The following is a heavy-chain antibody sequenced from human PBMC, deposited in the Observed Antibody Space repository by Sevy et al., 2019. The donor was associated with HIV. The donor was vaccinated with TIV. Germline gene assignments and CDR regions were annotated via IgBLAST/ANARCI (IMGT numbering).Heavy chain of an antibody. D-gene: IGHD6-19*01. CDR3: ARDMTVAGPSTVHF. Sequence: GSLRLSCAASGFTFSTYWMHWVRQFPGTGLAWVSRISADGSNIIYADSVKGRFTISRDNAKNTLYLQMNSLRAEDTAIYYCARDMTVAGPSTVHFWGQGTLVTVSS. CDR2: ISADGSNI. V-gene: IGHV3-74*01. J-gene: IGHJ4*02. CDR1: GFTFSTYW.